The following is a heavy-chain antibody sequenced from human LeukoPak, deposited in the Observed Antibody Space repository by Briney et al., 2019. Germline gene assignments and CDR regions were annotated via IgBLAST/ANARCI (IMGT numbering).Heavy chain of an antibody. CDR3: SRDLDWLLFDY. CDR1: GFTFSAYW. D-gene: IGHD3-9*01. V-gene: IGHV3-74*01. CDR2: VKYDGSTT. Sequence: GGSLRLSCAASGFTFSAYWMHWVRHAPGKGLLWVSRVKYDGSTTPYADSVKGRFTSSRDNAKNILYLQMNSLRVEDTAVYYCSRDLDWLLFDYWGQGTLVTVSS. J-gene: IGHJ4*02.